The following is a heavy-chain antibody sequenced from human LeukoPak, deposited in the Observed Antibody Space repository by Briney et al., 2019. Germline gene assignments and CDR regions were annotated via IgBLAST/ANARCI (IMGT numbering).Heavy chain of an antibody. Sequence: KPSQTLSLTCAVSGGSISSGGYSWSWIRQPPGQGLEWIGYIYHSGSTYYNPSLKSRVTISVDRSKNQFSLKLSSVTAADTAVYYCARVSSGCSGGSCYDWFDPWGQGTLVTVSS. CDR1: GGSISSGGYS. CDR3: ARVSSGCSGGSCYDWFDP. V-gene: IGHV4-30-2*01. CDR2: IYHSGST. J-gene: IGHJ5*02. D-gene: IGHD2-15*01.